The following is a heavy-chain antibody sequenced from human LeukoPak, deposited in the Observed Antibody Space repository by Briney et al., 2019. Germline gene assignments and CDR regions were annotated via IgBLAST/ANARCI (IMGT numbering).Heavy chain of an antibody. CDR1: GFTFSRYR. Sequence: PGGSLRLSCAASGFTFSRYRMNWVRQAPGKGLEWVANIKQDGSEKYYVDAVKGRFTISRDNAKNSLYLQMNSLSAEDTAVYYCARGSSPIDYWGQGTLVTVSS. J-gene: IGHJ4*02. V-gene: IGHV3-7*04. CDR3: ARGSSPIDY. CDR2: IKQDGSEK. D-gene: IGHD6-13*01.